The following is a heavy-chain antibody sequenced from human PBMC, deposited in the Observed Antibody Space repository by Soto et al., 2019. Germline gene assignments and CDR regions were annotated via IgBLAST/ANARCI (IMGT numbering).Heavy chain of an antibody. CDR1: GGGNLRDYR. CDR3: ARDSGSYQYYFDY. J-gene: IGHJ4*02. Sequence: SVKVSCKASGGGNLRDYRTTWVRRAPGQGLEWMGGIIPKLGSANYAQNFQGRVTITADESTNTVYMELRSLRAEDTAVYYCARDSGSYQYYFDYWGQGTLVTVSS. V-gene: IGHV1-69*13. CDR2: IIPKLGSA. D-gene: IGHD1-26*01.